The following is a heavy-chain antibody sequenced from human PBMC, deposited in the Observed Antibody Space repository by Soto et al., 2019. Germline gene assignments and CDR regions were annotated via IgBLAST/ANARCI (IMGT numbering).Heavy chain of an antibody. D-gene: IGHD2-2*01. V-gene: IGHV1-69*01. J-gene: IGHJ4*02. CDR3: ARGVVPAASEEYYFDY. CDR2: IIPIFGTA. CDR1: GDTFSSYA. Sequence: QVQLVQSGAEVKKPGSSVKVSCKASGDTFSSYAISWVRQAPGQGLEWMGGIIPIFGTANYAQKFRGRVTMTADESTSTAYMALRSLRSEDPALYYCARGVVPAASEEYYFDYWGQGTLVTVSS.